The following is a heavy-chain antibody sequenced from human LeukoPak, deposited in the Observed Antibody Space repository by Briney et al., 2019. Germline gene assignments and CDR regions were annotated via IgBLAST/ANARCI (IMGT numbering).Heavy chain of an antibody. CDR3: VRDATGSSWANWFDP. V-gene: IGHV4-38-2*02. CDR2: ISHSGST. CDR1: GYSISSGYY. D-gene: IGHD6-13*01. Sequence: SETLSLTCTVSGYSISSGYYWGWIRQPPGKGLEWIGSISHSGSTFYNPSLKSRVTISVDTSKNQFPLKLTSVTAADTAVYYCVRDATGSSWANWFDPWGQGTLVTASS. J-gene: IGHJ5*02.